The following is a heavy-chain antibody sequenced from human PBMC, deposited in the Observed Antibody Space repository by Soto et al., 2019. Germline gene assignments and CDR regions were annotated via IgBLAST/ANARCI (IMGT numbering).Heavy chain of an antibody. CDR1: GFTFSSYG. CDR2: IWYDGSNK. J-gene: IGHJ3*02. V-gene: IGHV3-33*01. D-gene: IGHD4-17*01. Sequence: GGSLRLSCAASGFTFSSYGMHWVRQAPGKGLEWVAVIWYDGSNKYYADSVKGRFTISRDNSKNTLYLQMNSLRAEDRVVFYCARKKVTRVTTSVFDIGGQGKMVPVSS. CDR3: ARKKVTRVTTSVFDI.